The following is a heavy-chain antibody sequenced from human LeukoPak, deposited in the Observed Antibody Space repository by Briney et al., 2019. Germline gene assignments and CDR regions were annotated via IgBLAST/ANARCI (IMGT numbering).Heavy chain of an antibody. V-gene: IGHV3-48*02. CDR1: GFTFSSYS. D-gene: IGHD1-26*01. J-gene: IGHJ4*02. Sequence: GGSLRLSCAAAGFTFSSYSMNWVRQAPGKGLEWLSYISGGSSTKYYADSVKGRFTISRDNAKNSLYLQMNSLRDEDTAVYYCARGVGATDYWGRGTLVTVSS. CDR3: ARGVGATDY. CDR2: ISGGSSTK.